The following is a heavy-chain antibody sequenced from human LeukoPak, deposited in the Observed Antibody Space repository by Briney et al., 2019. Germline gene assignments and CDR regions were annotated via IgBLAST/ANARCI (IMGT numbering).Heavy chain of an antibody. J-gene: IGHJ4*02. Sequence: SETLSLACAVYGGSFSGYYWSWIRQPPGKGLEWIGEINHSGSTNYNPSLKSRVTISVDTSKNQFSLKLSSVTAADTAVYYCARGRSGSFDWGQGTLVTVSS. V-gene: IGHV4-34*01. CDR2: INHSGST. CDR1: GGSFSGYY. D-gene: IGHD1-26*01. CDR3: ARGRSGSFD.